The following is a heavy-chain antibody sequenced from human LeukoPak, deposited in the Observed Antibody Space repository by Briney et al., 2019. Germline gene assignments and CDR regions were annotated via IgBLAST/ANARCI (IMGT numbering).Heavy chain of an antibody. CDR1: GFPFSTYS. D-gene: IGHD2-2*01. CDR3: ARAVPPGYAVSYYYYGMDV. Sequence: AGGSLRLSCAASGFPFSTYSMNWVRQAPGKGLEWVSSISSGSSYIYYADSVKGRFTISRDSAKNSLYLQMNSLRAEDTAVFYCARAVPPGYAVSYYYYGMDVWGQGTTVTVSS. J-gene: IGHJ6*02. V-gene: IGHV3-21*01. CDR2: ISSGSSYI.